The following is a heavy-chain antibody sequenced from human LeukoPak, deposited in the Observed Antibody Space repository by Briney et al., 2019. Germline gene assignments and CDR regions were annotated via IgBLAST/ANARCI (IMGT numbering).Heavy chain of an antibody. V-gene: IGHV4-39*07. CDR3: ARTYPYDILTGYQYYFDY. J-gene: IGHJ4*02. Sequence: PSETLSLTCTVSGGSISSSSYYWGWIRQPPGKGLEWIGSIYYSGSIYYSPSLKSRVTISVDTSKNQFSLKLSSVTAADTAVYYCARTYPYDILTGYQYYFDYWGQGTLVTVSS. CDR2: IYYSGSI. CDR1: GGSISSSSYY. D-gene: IGHD3-9*01.